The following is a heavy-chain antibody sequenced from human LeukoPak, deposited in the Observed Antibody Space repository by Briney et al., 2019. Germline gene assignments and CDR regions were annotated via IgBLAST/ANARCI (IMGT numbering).Heavy chain of an antibody. D-gene: IGHD5-24*01. J-gene: IGHJ4*02. Sequence: GESLKISCKGSGYNFTSYWIGWVRQMPGKGLEWMGIIYPGDSDTTYSPSFQGQVTISADKSISTVYLQWTSLKASDTAMYYCARRRDGYNYVGTDYWGRGTLVTVSS. CDR3: ARRRDGYNYVGTDY. V-gene: IGHV5-51*01. CDR2: IYPGDSDT. CDR1: GYNFTSYW.